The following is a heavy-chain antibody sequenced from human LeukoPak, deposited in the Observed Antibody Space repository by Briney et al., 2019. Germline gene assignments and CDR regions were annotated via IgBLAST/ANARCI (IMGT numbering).Heavy chain of an antibody. J-gene: IGHJ3*02. D-gene: IGHD4-17*01. V-gene: IGHV3-23*01. CDR2: ISGSAGRT. Sequence: GGSLRLSCAASGFSFSTYAMSWVRQAPGKGLEWVSGISGSAGRTYHAESVNGRFTISRDNSKNTLFLQMNSLTAEDTAVYYCAKDLTVTTRGTYAFDIWGPGTMVTVSS. CDR1: GFSFSTYA. CDR3: AKDLTVTTRGTYAFDI.